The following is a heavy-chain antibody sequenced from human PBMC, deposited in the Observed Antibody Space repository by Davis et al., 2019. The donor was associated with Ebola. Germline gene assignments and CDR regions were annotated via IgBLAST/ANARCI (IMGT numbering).Heavy chain of an antibody. V-gene: IGHV4-39*07. D-gene: IGHD4-23*01. CDR2: INHSGST. CDR1: GGSISSSSYY. Sequence: MPSETLSLTCTVPGGSISSSSYYWSWIRQPPGKGLEWIGEINHSGSTNYNPSLKSRVTISVDTSKNQFSLKLNSVTAADTAVYYCAREAPGNSDGSWGQGTLVTVSS. J-gene: IGHJ5*02. CDR3: AREAPGNSDGS.